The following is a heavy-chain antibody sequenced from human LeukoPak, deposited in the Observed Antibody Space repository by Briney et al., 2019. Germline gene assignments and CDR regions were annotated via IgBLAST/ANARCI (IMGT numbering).Heavy chain of an antibody. CDR1: GFTFSSYG. CDR2: ISYDGSNK. Sequence: GRSLRLSCAASGFTFSSYGMHWVRQAPGKGLEWVAVISYDGSNKYYSDSVKGRFTISRDNSKNTLYLQMNSLRAEDTAVYYCAALNRGIGSLGYWGQGTLVTVSS. J-gene: IGHJ4*02. D-gene: IGHD3-10*01. V-gene: IGHV3-30*03. CDR3: AALNRGIGSLGY.